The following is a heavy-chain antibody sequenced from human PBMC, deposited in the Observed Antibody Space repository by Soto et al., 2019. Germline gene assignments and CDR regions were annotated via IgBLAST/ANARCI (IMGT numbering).Heavy chain of an antibody. CDR3: AREGLRGATITYYQH. D-gene: IGHD1-26*01. J-gene: IGHJ1*01. V-gene: IGHV4-4*02. Sequence: PSETLSLTCAVSGGSISSSNWWSWVRQPPGKGLEWIGEIYHNGSTNYNASLKSRVTISVDTSKNQFSLRLKSLTAADTAIYYCAREGLRGATITYYQHWGHGTQVTVS. CDR2: IYHNGST. CDR1: GGSISSSNW.